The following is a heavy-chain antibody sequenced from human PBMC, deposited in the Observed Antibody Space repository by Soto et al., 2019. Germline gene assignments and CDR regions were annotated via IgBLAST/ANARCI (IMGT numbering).Heavy chain of an antibody. Sequence: VGSLRLSCAASGFTFSSYNMNWVRQAPGKGLDWVSYISSSSSTIYYADSVKGRFTISRDNAKNSLYLQMNSLRDEDTAVYYCAREIRGSYYAVDYWGQGTLVTVSS. CDR1: GFTFSSYN. D-gene: IGHD1-26*01. V-gene: IGHV3-48*02. CDR2: ISSSSSTI. CDR3: AREIRGSYYAVDY. J-gene: IGHJ4*02.